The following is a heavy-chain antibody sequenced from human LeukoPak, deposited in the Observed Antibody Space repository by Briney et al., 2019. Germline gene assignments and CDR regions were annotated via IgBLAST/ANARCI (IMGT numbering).Heavy chain of an antibody. Sequence: SETLSLTCAVSGGSISNYYWSWIRQPPGEGLEWIGYIFYSGSTNYNPSLKSRVTISVDPSRNQFSLKVNSVTTADTAVYYCARHLATATSAFDSWGRGTLVTVSS. CDR3: ARHLATATSAFDS. CDR1: GGSISNYY. D-gene: IGHD1-26*01. CDR2: IFYSGST. V-gene: IGHV4-59*01. J-gene: IGHJ4*02.